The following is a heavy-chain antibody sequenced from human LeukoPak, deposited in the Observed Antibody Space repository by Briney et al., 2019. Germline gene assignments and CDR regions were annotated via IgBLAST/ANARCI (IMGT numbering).Heavy chain of an antibody. D-gene: IGHD5-12*01. J-gene: IGHJ4*02. CDR2: ISYGGLNK. CDR3: AKGVRSGYDRLDY. V-gene: IGHV3-30*18. Sequence: GGSLRLSCAASGFTFSSYGIHWVRQAPGKGLEWVAVISYGGLNKNHADSVKGRFTISRDNSRNTLSLQMNSLRVEDTAVYYCAKGVRSGYDRLDYWGQGALVTVSS. CDR1: GFTFSSYG.